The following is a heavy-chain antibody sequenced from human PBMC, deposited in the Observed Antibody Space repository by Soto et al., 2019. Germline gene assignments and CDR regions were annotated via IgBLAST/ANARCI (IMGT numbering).Heavy chain of an antibody. D-gene: IGHD4-4*01. CDR3: ARDRNYRFDY. V-gene: IGHV4-31*03. Sequence: SETLSLTCTVSGGSISSGGYYWSWIRQHPGKGLEWIGYIYYSGSTYYNPSLKSRVTISVDTSKNQFSLKLSSVTAADTAVYYCARDRNYRFDYWGQRTLVTVSS. CDR1: GGSISSGGYY. J-gene: IGHJ4*02. CDR2: IYYSGST.